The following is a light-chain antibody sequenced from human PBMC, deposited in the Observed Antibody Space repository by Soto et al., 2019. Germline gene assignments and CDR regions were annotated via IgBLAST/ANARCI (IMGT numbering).Light chain of an antibody. V-gene: IGLV2-14*01. CDR3: NSQTTSGIRV. CDR1: SSDVCGSNH. Sequence: QPPLTPPASVAGSPGQAITISCTETSSDVCGSNHVSWYQHHPGKAPRLIIYEVSYRPPGVSNRFSGSKSGYTASLTISGLQAEDEADYYCNSQTTSGIRVFGTGTKVTVL. CDR2: EVS. J-gene: IGLJ1*01.